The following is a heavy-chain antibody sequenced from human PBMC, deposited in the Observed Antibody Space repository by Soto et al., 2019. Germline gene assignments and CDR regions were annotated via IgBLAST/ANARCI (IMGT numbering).Heavy chain of an antibody. CDR1: GYTLTELS. V-gene: IGHV1-24*01. D-gene: IGHD3-3*01. CDR3: ATGRPYDFWSGAHDYYFDY. J-gene: IGHJ4*02. Sequence: ASVKVSCKVSGYTLTELSMHWVRQAPGKGLEWMGGFDPEDGETIYAQKFQGRVTMTEDTSTDTAYMELSSLRSEDTAVYYCATGRPYDFWSGAHDYYFDYWGQGTLVTVSS. CDR2: FDPEDGET.